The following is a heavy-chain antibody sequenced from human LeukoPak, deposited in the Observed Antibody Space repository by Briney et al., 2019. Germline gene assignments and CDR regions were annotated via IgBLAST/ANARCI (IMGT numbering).Heavy chain of an antibody. J-gene: IGHJ5*02. Sequence: GGAVTVSCKPSGDTFSNFVSSWVRQAPGQGLEGMAGIIPKFDLTKIAQKFEGRVTITAATSTITVYLELSNVRSDDTAIYYCTRDQNVRGVAAGMEGWFDPWGQGTLVTVSS. CDR1: GDTFSNFV. CDR2: IIPKFDLT. CDR3: TRDQNVRGVAAGMEGWFDP. V-gene: IGHV1-69*10. D-gene: IGHD1-1*01.